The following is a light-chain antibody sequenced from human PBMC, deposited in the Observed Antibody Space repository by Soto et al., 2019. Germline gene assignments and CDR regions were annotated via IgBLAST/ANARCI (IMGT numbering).Light chain of an antibody. CDR2: GVT. CDR1: PGDIGFYNY. CDR3: SSYSNTYFYL. V-gene: IGLV2-14*01. Sequence: QSVLTQPASVSGSPGQSLTISCTGTPGDIGFYNYVSWYQQYPGNAPKLLIYGVTNRPSGISSRFSGSKSGSTASLTISGLRDEDEADYYCSSYSNTYFYLLGSGTKV. J-gene: IGLJ1*01.